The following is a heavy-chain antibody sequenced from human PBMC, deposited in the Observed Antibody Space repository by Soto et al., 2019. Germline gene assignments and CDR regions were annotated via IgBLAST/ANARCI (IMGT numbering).Heavy chain of an antibody. D-gene: IGHD2-2*01. CDR1: GYTFTSYA. J-gene: IGHJ4*02. V-gene: IGHV1-3*01. Sequence: ASVKVSCKASGYTFTSYAMHWVRQAPGQRLEWMGWINAGNGNTKYSQKFQGRVTITRDTSASTAYMELSSLRSEDTAVYYCARDRVVPAAIEVCFDYWGQGTLVTVSS. CDR2: INAGNGNT. CDR3: ARDRVVPAAIEVCFDY.